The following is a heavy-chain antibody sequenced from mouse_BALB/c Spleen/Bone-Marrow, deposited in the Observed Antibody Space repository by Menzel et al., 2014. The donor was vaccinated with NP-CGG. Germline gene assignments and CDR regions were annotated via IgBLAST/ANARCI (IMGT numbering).Heavy chain of an antibody. V-gene: IGHV7-3*02. CDR2: IRNKSNGYAT. CDR3: ARDYYGNIYAMDY. Sequence: EVNLVESGGGLVQPGGSLRLSCATSGFTFTDYYMSWVRQPPGKALEWLGSIRNKSNGYATEYSASVKGRFTTSRDNSQSILYLQMNTLRAEDSATYYCARDYYGNIYAMDYWGQGTSVTVSS. CDR1: GFTFTDYY. D-gene: IGHD1-1*01. J-gene: IGHJ4*01.